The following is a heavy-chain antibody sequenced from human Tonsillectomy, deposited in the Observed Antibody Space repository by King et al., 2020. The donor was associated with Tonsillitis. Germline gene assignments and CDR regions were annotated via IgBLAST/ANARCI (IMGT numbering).Heavy chain of an antibody. J-gene: IGHJ4*02. V-gene: IGHV6-1*01. CDR3: GRDPGATAFVY. D-gene: IGHD3-10*01. CDR1: GDSVSSNSVS. Sequence: VQLQQSGPGLVKPSQTLSLPCAISGDSVSSNSVSWNWIRQSPSRGLEGLGRTYYRSKWYNGSAVFVKSRITITPDTSKNQFSLQLNSVTPEDTAVYYGGRDPGATAFVYWGQGTLVTVSS. CDR2: TYYRSKWYN.